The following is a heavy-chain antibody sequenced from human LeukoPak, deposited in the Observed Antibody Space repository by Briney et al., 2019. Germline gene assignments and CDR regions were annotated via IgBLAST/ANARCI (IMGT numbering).Heavy chain of an antibody. J-gene: IGHJ4*02. V-gene: IGHV1-69*04. Sequence: SVKVSCKASGGTFSSYTISWVRQAPGQGLEWMGRIIPILGIANYAQKFQGRVTITADKSTSTAYMELRSLTSGDTAMYHCTRETSGGPSGYWGQGTLVTVSS. CDR2: IIPILGIA. CDR3: TRETSGGPSGY. CDR1: GGTFSSYT. D-gene: IGHD3-16*01.